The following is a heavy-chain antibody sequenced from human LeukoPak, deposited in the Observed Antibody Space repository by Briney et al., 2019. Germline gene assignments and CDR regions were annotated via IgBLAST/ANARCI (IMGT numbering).Heavy chain of an antibody. J-gene: IGHJ4*02. V-gene: IGHV3-23*01. CDR1: GFTFSSYA. CDR3: ARTYYYGSGSYSRPYYFDY. Sequence: DPGGSLRLSCAASGFTFSSYAMSWVRQAPGKGLEWVSAISGSGGSTYYADSVKGRFTISRDNSKNSLYLQMNSLRAEDTALYYCARTYYYGSGSYSRPYYFDYWGQGTLVTVSS. D-gene: IGHD3-10*01. CDR2: ISGSGGST.